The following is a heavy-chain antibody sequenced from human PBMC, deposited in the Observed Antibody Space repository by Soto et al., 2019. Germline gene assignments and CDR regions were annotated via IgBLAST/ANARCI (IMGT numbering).Heavy chain of an antibody. CDR1: GFTFSNYA. CDR2: ITSDGDST. D-gene: IGHD2-15*01. V-gene: IGHV3-64D*06. J-gene: IGHJ4*01. CDR3: VKGNQLLRYYFEF. Sequence: GSLRLSCSVSGFTFSNYAIHWVRHSPFKGPEYVSGITSDGDSTWHADSVKDRFTISRDNSKNTLYLQMSSLRVEDTAIYYCVKGNQLLRYYFEFWGPGTLVTVSS.